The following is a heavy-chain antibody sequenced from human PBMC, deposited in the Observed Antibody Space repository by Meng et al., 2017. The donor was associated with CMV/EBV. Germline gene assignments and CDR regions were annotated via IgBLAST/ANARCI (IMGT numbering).Heavy chain of an antibody. J-gene: IGHJ4*02. CDR2: IKTKIDGETA. V-gene: IGHV3-15*01. CDR1: GFTFSNVW. Sequence: GGSLRLSCAASGFTFSNVWMSWVRQAPGKGLEWVGRIKTKIDGETADFAAPVKGRFSISRDDSKNTLYLQMNSLKAEDKAVYYCATDWSRQLLGSWGQGTLVTVSS. D-gene: IGHD1-26*01. CDR3: ATDWSRQLLGS.